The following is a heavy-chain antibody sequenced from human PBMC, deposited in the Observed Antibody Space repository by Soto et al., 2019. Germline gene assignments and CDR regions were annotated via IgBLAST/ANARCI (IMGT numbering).Heavy chain of an antibody. CDR3: AKEDTSSGSLDY. CDR1: GFPFGENA. CDR2: ISDSGATT. J-gene: IGHJ4*02. D-gene: IGHD6-19*01. V-gene: IGHV3-23*01. Sequence: GGSLRLSCAASGFPFGENAMSWVRQAPGKGLEWVSGISDSGATTYYADSVRGRFNIPRDNSKNTLYLQMKSLRAEDSASYYCAKEDTSSGSLDYWGQGAMVTVSS.